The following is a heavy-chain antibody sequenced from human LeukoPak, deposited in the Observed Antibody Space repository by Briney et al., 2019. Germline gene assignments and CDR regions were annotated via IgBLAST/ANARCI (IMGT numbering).Heavy chain of an antibody. V-gene: IGHV3-11*01. J-gene: IGHJ5*02. CDR2: ISSSGSTI. CDR1: GFTFSDYY. D-gene: IGHD5-12*01. Sequence: PGGSLRLSRAASGFTFSDYYMSWIRQAPGKGLEWVSYISSSGSTIYYADSVKGRFTISRDNAKNSLYLQMNSLRAEDTAVYYCAREVLSGYDSHDWFDPWGQGTLVTVSS. CDR3: AREVLSGYDSHDWFDP.